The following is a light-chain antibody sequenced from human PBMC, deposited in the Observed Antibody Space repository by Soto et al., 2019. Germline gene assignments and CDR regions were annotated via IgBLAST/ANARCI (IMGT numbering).Light chain of an antibody. CDR3: AAWYASLSGWV. V-gene: IGLV1-47*02. CDR1: SSNIGSNY. J-gene: IGLJ3*02. Sequence: QSVLTQPPSASGTPGQGVIISCSGTSSNIGSNYVYWYRLLPGTAPKLVMFSNVMRPPGVPDRFSGAKSGTSASLAISGLRPEDEADYFCAAWYASLSGWVFGGGTKVTVL. CDR2: SNV.